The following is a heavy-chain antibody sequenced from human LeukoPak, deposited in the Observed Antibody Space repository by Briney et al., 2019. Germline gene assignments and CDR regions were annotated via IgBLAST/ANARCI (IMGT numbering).Heavy chain of an antibody. CDR1: GFTFSSYA. J-gene: IGHJ4*02. CDR3: VKEYYDSSGYLDY. D-gene: IGHD3-22*01. CDR2: ISSNGGST. Sequence: GRSLRLSCAASGFTFSSYAMHWVRQAPGKGLEYVSAISSNGGSTYYADSVKGRFTISRDNSKNTLYLQMSSLRAEDTAVYYCVKEYYDSSGYLDYWGQGTLVTVSS. V-gene: IGHV3-64D*06.